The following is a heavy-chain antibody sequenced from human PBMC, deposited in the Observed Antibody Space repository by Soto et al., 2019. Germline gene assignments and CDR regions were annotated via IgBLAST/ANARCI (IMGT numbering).Heavy chain of an antibody. J-gene: IGHJ5*02. CDR2: IYYTGRT. CDR3: ARCSASWYWFDP. Sequence: WTWIRHHPGKGLEWLGYIYYTGRTSYNPSLKSRLTISLDTSNNQFSLRLNSVTAADTAVYYCARCSASWYWFDPWGQGTL. D-gene: IGHD6-13*01. V-gene: IGHV4-31*02.